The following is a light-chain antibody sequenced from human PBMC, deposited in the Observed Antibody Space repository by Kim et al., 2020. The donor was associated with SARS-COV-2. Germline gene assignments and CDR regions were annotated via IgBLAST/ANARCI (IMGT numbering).Light chain of an antibody. CDR3: QSYDSSNWV. Sequence: GKTVTISCTRSRGSIASNYVQWYQQRPGSAPTTVIYEDNQRPSGVPDRFSGSIDSSSNSASLTISGPKTEDEADYYCQSYDSSNWVFGGGTKLTVL. CDR2: EDN. V-gene: IGLV6-57*03. J-gene: IGLJ3*02. CDR1: RGSIASNY.